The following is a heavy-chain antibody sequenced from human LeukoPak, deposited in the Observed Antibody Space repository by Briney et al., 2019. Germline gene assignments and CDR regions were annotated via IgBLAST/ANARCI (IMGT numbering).Heavy chain of an antibody. V-gene: IGHV5-51*01. CDR3: ARHSGVALAGKAFDL. J-gene: IGHJ3*01. CDR1: GYSFTSYW. CDR2: IHPDDSDT. D-gene: IGHD6-19*01. Sequence: GESLKISCKGFGYSFTSYWIGWVRQMPGKGLEWMGIIHPDDSDTRYSPSFQGQVTISADKSIRTAFLRWSSLEASDTAIYYCARHSGVALAGKAFDLWGQGTMVTVSS.